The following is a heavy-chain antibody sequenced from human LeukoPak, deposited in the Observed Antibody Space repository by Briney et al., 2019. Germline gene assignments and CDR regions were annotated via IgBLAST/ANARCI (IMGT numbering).Heavy chain of an antibody. J-gene: IGHJ4*02. Sequence: GASVKVSCKGSGYTFTSYGISWVRQAPGQGLEWMGWISAYNGNTNYAQKLQGRVTMTTDTSTSTAYMELRSLRSDDTAVYYCARDPIIPDFWSGYLYYFDYWGQGTLVTVSS. CDR3: ARDPIIPDFWSGYLYYFDY. D-gene: IGHD3-3*01. V-gene: IGHV1-18*01. CDR2: ISAYNGNT. CDR1: GYTFTSYG.